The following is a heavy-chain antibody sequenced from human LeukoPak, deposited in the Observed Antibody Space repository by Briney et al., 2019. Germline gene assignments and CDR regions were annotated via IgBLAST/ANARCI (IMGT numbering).Heavy chain of an antibody. V-gene: IGHV4-61*02. CDR1: GDSISSGDYY. CDR2: ISSSGST. CDR3: ARGPYSYDSSGAFDI. Sequence: SETLSLTCTVPGDSISSGDYYWSWIRQPAGKGLEWIGRISSSGSTNYNPSLKSRVTISVDTSKNQFSLKLSSVTAADTAVYFCARGPYSYDSSGAFDIWGQGTMVTVSS. D-gene: IGHD3-22*01. J-gene: IGHJ3*02.